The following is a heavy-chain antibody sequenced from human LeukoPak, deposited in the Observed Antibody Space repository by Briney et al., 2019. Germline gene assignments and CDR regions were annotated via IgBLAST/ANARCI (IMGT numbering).Heavy chain of an antibody. D-gene: IGHD3-22*01. CDR1: GFTFSSYA. CDR2: ISGRGDNT. CDR3: AKGSYYDSSGTYYFDY. Sequence: PGGSLRLSCAASGFTFSSYAVSWVRQAPGKELESVSAISGRGDNTYYADSVKGRFTISRDNSKNTLYPQMNSLRAEDTALYYCAKGSYYDSSGTYYFDYWGQGTLVTVSS. J-gene: IGHJ4*02. V-gene: IGHV3-23*01.